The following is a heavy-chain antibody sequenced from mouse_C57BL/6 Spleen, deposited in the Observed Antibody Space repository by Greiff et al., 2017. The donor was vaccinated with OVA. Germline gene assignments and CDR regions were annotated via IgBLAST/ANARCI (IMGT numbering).Heavy chain of an antibody. Sequence: VQLQQPGAELVRPGSSVKLSCKASGYTFTSYWMHWVKQRPIQGLEWIGNIDPSDSETHYNQKFKDKATLTVDKSSSTAYMQLSSLTSEDSAVYYCARAISGSSYFDYWGQGTTLTVSS. CDR2: IDPSDSET. CDR1: GYTFTSYW. D-gene: IGHD1-1*01. CDR3: ARAISGSSYFDY. J-gene: IGHJ2*01. V-gene: IGHV1-52*01.